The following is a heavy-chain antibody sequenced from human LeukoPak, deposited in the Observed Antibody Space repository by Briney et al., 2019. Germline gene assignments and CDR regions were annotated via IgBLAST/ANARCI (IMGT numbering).Heavy chain of an antibody. CDR2: INSDDSRT. CDR1: GFTVSSNY. CDR3: ARGLVHDTSGYYSDY. J-gene: IGHJ4*02. Sequence: GGSLRLSCAASGFTVSSNYMNWVRQAPGKGLVWVSRINSDDSRTTYADSVKGRFTISRDNAKNTLYLQMNSLRAEDTAVYYCARGLVHDTSGYYSDYWGQGTLVTVSS. V-gene: IGHV3-74*01. D-gene: IGHD3-22*01.